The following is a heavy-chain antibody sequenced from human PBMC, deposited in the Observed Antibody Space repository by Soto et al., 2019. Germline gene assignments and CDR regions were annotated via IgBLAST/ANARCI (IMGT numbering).Heavy chain of an antibody. CDR1: GFTFSSYG. Sequence: QVQLVESGGGVVQPGRSLRLSCAASGFTFSSYGMHWVRQAPGKGLEWVAVISYDGSNKYYADSVKGRFTISRDNSKNTLYLQMNSLRAEDTAVYYCAREPDVWGQGTTVTVSS. CDR3: AREPDV. J-gene: IGHJ6*02. V-gene: IGHV3-30*03. CDR2: ISYDGSNK.